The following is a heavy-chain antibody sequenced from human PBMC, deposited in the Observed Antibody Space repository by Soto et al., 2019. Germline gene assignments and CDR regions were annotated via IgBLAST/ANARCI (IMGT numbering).Heavy chain of an antibody. Sequence: QVQLVESGGGVVQPERSLRLSCVASRFTFSDYGVHWVRQAPGKGLEWVAVIWHDGLKKDYVDSVKGRFTVSRDNSKNTLYLQMNSLRVEAKATYYCARDRGADAPIDFWGQGTLVTVSS. V-gene: IGHV3-33*01. CDR1: RFTFSDYG. J-gene: IGHJ4*02. CDR3: ARDRGADAPIDF. CDR2: IWHDGLKK.